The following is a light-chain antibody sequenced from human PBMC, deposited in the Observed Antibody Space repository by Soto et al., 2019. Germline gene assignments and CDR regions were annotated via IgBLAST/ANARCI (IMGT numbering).Light chain of an antibody. CDR2: EVS. CDR1: SSDVGGYNS. V-gene: IGLV2-8*01. Sequence: QSALTQPPSASGSPGQSVTISCTGTSSDVGGYNSVSWYQQHPGKAPKHMIYEVSKRPSGVPDRFSGSKSGNTASLTVSGVQAEDEADYYCSSYAGSNNFVFGSGTKLTVL. J-gene: IGLJ1*01. CDR3: SSYAGSNNFV.